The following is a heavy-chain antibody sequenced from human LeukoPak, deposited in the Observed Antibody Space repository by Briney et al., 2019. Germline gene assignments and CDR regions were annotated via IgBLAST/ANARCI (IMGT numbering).Heavy chain of an antibody. J-gene: IGHJ4*02. CDR1: GFSFSSYG. Sequence: GGSLRLSCAASGFSFSSYGMHWVRQAPGKGLEWVANIKQDGSEKYYVDSVKGRLTISRDNAKNSLYLQMSSLRVGDTAVYYCARDPPHDYWGQGTLVTVSS. CDR3: ARDPPHDY. V-gene: IGHV3-7*01. CDR2: IKQDGSEK.